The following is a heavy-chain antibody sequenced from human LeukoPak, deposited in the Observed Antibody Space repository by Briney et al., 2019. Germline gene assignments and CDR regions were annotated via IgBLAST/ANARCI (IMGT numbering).Heavy chain of an antibody. CDR2: IIPIFATA. J-gene: IGHJ5*02. CDR1: GGAFSSYA. CDR3: ARAIAAAGTRWFDP. D-gene: IGHD6-13*01. Sequence: SVKVSCKASGGAFSSYAISWVRQAPGQGLEWMGGIIPIFATANYAQKFQGRVTITADKSTSTVYMELSSLRSEDTAVYYCARAIAAAGTRWFDPWGQGTLVTVSS. V-gene: IGHV1-69*06.